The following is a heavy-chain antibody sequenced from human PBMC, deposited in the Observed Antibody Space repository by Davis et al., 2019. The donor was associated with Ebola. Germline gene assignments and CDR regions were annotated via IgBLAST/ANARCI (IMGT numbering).Heavy chain of an antibody. CDR1: GFTFSSYS. CDR3: ARCEENPDTTMVSCFDY. Sequence: GESLKISCAASGFTFSSYSMNWVRQAPGKGLEWVSSISSSSSYIYYADSVKGRFTISRDNAKNSLYLQMNSLRAEDTAVYYCARCEENPDTTMVSCFDYWGQGTLVTVSS. V-gene: IGHV3-21*01. CDR2: ISSSSSYI. D-gene: IGHD5-18*01. J-gene: IGHJ4*02.